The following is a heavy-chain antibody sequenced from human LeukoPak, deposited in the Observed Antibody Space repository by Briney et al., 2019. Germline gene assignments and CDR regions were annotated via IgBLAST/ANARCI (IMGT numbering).Heavy chain of an antibody. Sequence: GRSLRLSCAASGFTFSSHAMHSVRQAPGKGLERVAFISYDGSIKYYADSVKGRFTISRDNSKNTLYLQMSSLRTEDTAVYYCARDRSRNYSSDYWGQGTLVSVSS. CDR1: GFTFSSHA. J-gene: IGHJ4*02. CDR3: ARDRSRNYSSDY. D-gene: IGHD2-2*01. CDR2: ISYDGSIK. V-gene: IGHV3-30-3*01.